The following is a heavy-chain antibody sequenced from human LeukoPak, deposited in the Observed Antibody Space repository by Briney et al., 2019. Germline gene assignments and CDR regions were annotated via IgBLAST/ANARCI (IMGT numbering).Heavy chain of an antibody. D-gene: IGHD3-22*01. CDR1: GYTFTSYA. V-gene: IGHV1-3*01. CDR2: INAGNGNT. J-gene: IGHJ1*01. Sequence: GASVKVSCKASGYTFTSYAMHWVRQAPGQGLEWMGWINAGNGNTKYSQRFQGRVTITSDTSASTAYMELSSLRSEDTAVYYCARVAADYSDSTGYYAYSEYFQHWGQGTLVTVSS. CDR3: ARVAADYSDSTGYYAYSEYFQH.